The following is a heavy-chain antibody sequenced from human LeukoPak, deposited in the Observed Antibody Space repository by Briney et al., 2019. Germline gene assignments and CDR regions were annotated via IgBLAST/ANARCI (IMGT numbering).Heavy chain of an antibody. D-gene: IGHD1-14*01. CDR1: GFTFGDYA. Sequence: PGGSLRLSCTASGFTFGDYAISWLRQAPGKGRERVGVIRSKAYGGTTEYAASVKGRFTISRDDSKSIAYLQMNSLKTEDTAVYYCTRAPVGRRGGNRYMDVWGKGTTVTVSS. V-gene: IGHV3-49*03. J-gene: IGHJ6*03. CDR3: TRAPVGRRGGNRYMDV. CDR2: IRSKAYGGTT.